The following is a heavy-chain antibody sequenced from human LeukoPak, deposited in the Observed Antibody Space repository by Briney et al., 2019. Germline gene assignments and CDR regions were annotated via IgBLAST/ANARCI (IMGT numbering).Heavy chain of an antibody. J-gene: IGHJ5*02. Sequence: SETLSLTCTVSGGSISSSSYYWGWIRQPPGKGLEWIGSIYYSGSTYYNPSLKSRVTISVDTSKNQFSLKLSSVTAADTAVYYCARQAITPSSGNNWFDPWGQGTLVTVSS. D-gene: IGHD3-22*01. CDR1: GGSISSSSYY. CDR2: IYYSGST. CDR3: ARQAITPSSGNNWFDP. V-gene: IGHV4-39*01.